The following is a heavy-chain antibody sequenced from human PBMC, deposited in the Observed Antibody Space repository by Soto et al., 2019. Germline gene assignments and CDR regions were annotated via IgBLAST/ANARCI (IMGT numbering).Heavy chain of an antibody. CDR2: IYTSGST. V-gene: IGHV4-4*07. J-gene: IGHJ5*02. D-gene: IGHD1-26*01. Sequence: SETLSLTCTVSGGSISSYYWSWIRQPAGKGLEWIGRIYTSGSTNYNPSLKSRVTMSVDTSKNQFSLKLSSVTAADTAVYYCARGYPVGATDPGWFDPWVQGTLVTVSS. CDR1: GGSISSYY. CDR3: ARGYPVGATDPGWFDP.